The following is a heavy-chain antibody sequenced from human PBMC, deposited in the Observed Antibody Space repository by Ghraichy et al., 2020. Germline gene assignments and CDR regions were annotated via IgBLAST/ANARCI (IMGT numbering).Heavy chain of an antibody. D-gene: IGHD3-16*01. CDR1: GFSLSTSGVG. CDR2: IYWDDDK. CDR3: AHRRSGGRELGIYYFDY. V-gene: IGHV2-5*05. J-gene: IGHJ4*02. Sequence: SGPTLVKPTQTLTLTCTFSGFSLSTSGVGVGWIRQPPGKALEWLALIYWDDDKRYGPSLKSRLTITKDTSKNQVVLTMTNMDPVDTATYYRAHRRSGGRELGIYYFDYWGQGTLVTVSS.